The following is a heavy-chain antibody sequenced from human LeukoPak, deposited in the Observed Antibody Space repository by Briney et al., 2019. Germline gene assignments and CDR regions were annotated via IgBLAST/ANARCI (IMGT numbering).Heavy chain of an antibody. Sequence: PGGSLRLSCAASGFTFSSYTMNWVRQAPGKGLEWVSSISTSSIYIYYADSVKGRFTISRDNSKNTVSLQMNSLRAEDTALYYCVKDIRRGYNFGYDQFAYWGQGTLVTVSS. CDR1: GFTFSSYT. D-gene: IGHD5-18*01. V-gene: IGHV3-21*01. CDR2: ISTSSIYI. CDR3: VKDIRRGYNFGYDQFAY. J-gene: IGHJ4*02.